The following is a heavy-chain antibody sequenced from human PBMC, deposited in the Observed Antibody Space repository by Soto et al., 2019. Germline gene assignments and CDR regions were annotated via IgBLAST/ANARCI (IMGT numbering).Heavy chain of an antibody. J-gene: IGHJ4*02. D-gene: IGHD3-16*01. Sequence: QVQLVQSGPEVKKPGASVKVSCKASGYSFTPYGIAWVRQAPGQGLEWMGWISTHNGNTKYEQKVQDRVTMTTDTSTTTAYMELRSLRSDDTAMYYCARTLGSSCFDYWGQGTLVAVSS. V-gene: IGHV1-18*01. CDR1: GYSFTPYG. CDR3: ARTLGSSCFDY. CDR2: ISTHNGNT.